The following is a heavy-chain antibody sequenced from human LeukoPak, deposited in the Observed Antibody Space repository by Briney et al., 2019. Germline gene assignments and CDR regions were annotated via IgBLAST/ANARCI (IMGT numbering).Heavy chain of an antibody. J-gene: IGHJ5*02. CDR2: IYYSGST. CDR3: ARIRRNWFDP. V-gene: IGHV4-59*01. CDR1: GGSISSYY. Sequence: SETLSLTCTVSGGSISSYYWSWIRQPPGKGLEWIGYIYYSGSTNYNPSLKSRVTISVDTSKDQFSLKLSSVTAADTAVYYCARIRRNWFDPWGQGTLVTVSS.